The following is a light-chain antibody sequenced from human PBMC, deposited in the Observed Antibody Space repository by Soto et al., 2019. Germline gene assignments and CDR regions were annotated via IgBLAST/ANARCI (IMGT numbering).Light chain of an antibody. CDR3: QQRTNCPLT. CDR1: QSVTTF. Sequence: EIVLTQSPVTLSLSPGERATLSCRASQSVTTFLAWYQQKPGQAPRLLIYDASKRATGIPARFSGSGSGTDCTLTISSLEPEDFAVYYCQQRTNCPLTFGGGTKVEIK. V-gene: IGKV3-11*01. CDR2: DAS. J-gene: IGKJ4*01.